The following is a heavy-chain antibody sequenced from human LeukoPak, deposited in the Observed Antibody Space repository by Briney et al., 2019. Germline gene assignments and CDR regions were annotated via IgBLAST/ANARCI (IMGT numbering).Heavy chain of an antibody. J-gene: IGHJ5*01. D-gene: IGHD6-13*01. CDR2: ISGSGGST. CDR3: AKPKQQLVLNPFDP. CDR1: GFTFSRYA. V-gene: IGHV3-23*01. Sequence: HPGGSLRLSCAASGFTFSRYAMSWVRQAPGKGLEWVSAISGSGGSTYYADSVKGRFTISRDNSKNTLYLQMNSLRAEDTAVYYCAKPKQQLVLNPFDPWGQGTLVTVSS.